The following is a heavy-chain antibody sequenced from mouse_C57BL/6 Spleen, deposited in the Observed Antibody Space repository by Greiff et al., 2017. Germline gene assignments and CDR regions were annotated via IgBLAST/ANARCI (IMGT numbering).Heavy chain of an antibody. CDR3: TTKGDYPFAY. CDR2: LDPENGDT. Sequence: VQLQQSGAELVRPGASVKLSCTASGFNIKDDYMHWVKQRPEQGLEWIGWLDPENGDTEYASKFQGKATITADTSSNTAYLQLSSLTSEDTAVYYCTTKGDYPFAYWGQGTLVTVSA. CDR1: GFNIKDDY. V-gene: IGHV14-4*01. J-gene: IGHJ3*01. D-gene: IGHD2-4*01.